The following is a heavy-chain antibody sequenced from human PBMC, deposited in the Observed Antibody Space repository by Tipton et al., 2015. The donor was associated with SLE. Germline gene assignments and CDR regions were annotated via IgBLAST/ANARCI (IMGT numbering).Heavy chain of an antibody. J-gene: IGHJ4*02. Sequence: TLSLTCSVSGASISSSNYYWTWIRQHPGKGLEWIGFIYYSGSTFYNPSLKSRLTISVDASRNQFSLNLTSVTSADTAVYYCAKSRRGYSYGPFDHWGRGTLVTVSS. V-gene: IGHV4-31*03. CDR1: GASISSSNYY. CDR2: IYYSGST. CDR3: AKSRRGYSYGPFDH. D-gene: IGHD5-18*01.